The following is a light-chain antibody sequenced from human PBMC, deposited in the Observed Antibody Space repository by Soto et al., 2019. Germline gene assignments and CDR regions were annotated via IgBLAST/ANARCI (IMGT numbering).Light chain of an antibody. J-gene: IGKJ1*01. V-gene: IGKV1-5*03. Sequence: DIQMTQSPSTLSASVGDTVTITCRASQGISSWLAWYQQKPGKAPKVLIYKASSLESGVPSRFSGSGSGTEFTLTISSLQPDDSATYYCQQYQSLWTFGQGTKVEIK. CDR2: KAS. CDR3: QQYQSLWT. CDR1: QGISSW.